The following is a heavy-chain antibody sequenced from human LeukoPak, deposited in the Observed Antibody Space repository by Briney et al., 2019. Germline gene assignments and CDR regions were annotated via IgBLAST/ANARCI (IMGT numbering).Heavy chain of an antibody. CDR1: GFFFPNCA. J-gene: IGHJ4*02. CDR2: ISGSGGNT. Sequence: GGSLRPSCAASGFFFPNCAMSWVRQAPGKGLEWVAGISGSGGNTFYADSVTGRLTISRDISDKTLYLAMNTLRAEDTAIYYCAKAANPLVSANYFDYWGQGILVTVSS. CDR3: AKAANPLVSANYFDY. V-gene: IGHV3-23*01. D-gene: IGHD6-13*01.